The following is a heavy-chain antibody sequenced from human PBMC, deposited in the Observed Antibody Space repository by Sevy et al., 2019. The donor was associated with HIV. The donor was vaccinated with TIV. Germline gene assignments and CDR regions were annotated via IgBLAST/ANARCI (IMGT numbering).Heavy chain of an antibody. CDR3: ARGLRSSGYCSCGNCYSYPDY. V-gene: IGHV4-39*01. CDR2: IYYSGST. D-gene: IGHD2-15*01. J-gene: IGHJ4*02. Sequence: SETLSLTCTVSGGSISSSSHYWGWIRQPPGKGLEWLGSIYYSGSTYYNPSLKSQVTISVDTSKNQFSLKLSPVTAADTAVYYCARGLRSSGYCSCGNCYSYPDYWGQGTLVTVSS. CDR1: GGSISSSSHY.